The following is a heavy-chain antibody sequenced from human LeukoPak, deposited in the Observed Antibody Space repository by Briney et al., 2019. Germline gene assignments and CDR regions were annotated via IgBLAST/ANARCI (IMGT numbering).Heavy chain of an antibody. D-gene: IGHD3-9*01. CDR2: IYPGDSDT. J-gene: IGHJ6*02. Sequence: GESLKISCKGSGYSFTSYWIGWVRQMPGKGLEWMGVIYPGDSDTRYSPSFQGRVTISADKSISTAYLQWSSLKASDTAMYYCARRDYDILTDYDGMDVWGQGTTVTVSS. V-gene: IGHV5-51*01. CDR3: ARRDYDILTDYDGMDV. CDR1: GYSFTSYW.